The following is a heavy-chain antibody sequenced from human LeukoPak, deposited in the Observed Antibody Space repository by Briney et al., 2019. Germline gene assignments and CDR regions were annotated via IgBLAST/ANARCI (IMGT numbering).Heavy chain of an antibody. CDR3: ARGRSEQWLDYYYYYMDV. Sequence: SQTFSLTCALSGDSLSSNSAAWDWIRQSPSRGLEWLGRTYYRSKLYNDYALSLKSRITPHPHTSKNQFSLQLNSVTPQDTAVYYCARGRSEQWLDYYYYYMDVWGKGTTLTVSS. CDR1: GDSLSSNSAA. J-gene: IGHJ6*03. CDR2: TYYRSKLYN. V-gene: IGHV6-1*01. D-gene: IGHD6-19*01.